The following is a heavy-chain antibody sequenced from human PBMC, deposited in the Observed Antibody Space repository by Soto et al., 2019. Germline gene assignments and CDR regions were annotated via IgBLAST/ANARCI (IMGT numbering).Heavy chain of an antibody. J-gene: IGHJ6*02. CDR1: GYIFTDHC. CDR2: ICPGYSNI. CDR3: ARRHYCRGDCTINPDSCYGMDV. V-gene: IGHV5-51*01. Sequence: EVQVVQSGAEVKEPGESLKISCKGSGYIFTDHCIVWVRQMAGKGLEWVGIICPGYSNIIYSPSVQGQVTISADMSISTAYLQWSSLKASDTAIYYCARRHYCRGDCTINPDSCYGMDVWGQGTTVTVSS. D-gene: IGHD2-21*02.